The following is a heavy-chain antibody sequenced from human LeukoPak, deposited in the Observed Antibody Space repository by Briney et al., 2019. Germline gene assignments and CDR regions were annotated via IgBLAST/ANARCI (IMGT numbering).Heavy chain of an antibody. CDR2: INHSGST. D-gene: IGHD2-2*02. CDR1: GGSFSGYY. V-gene: IGHV4-34*01. Sequence: ETLSLTCAVYGGSFSGYYWSWIRQPPGKGLEWIGEINHSGSTNYNPSLKSRVTVSVDTSKNQFSLKLSSVTAADTAVYYCARVRIYCSSTSCYTTTRAEYFQHWGQGTLVTVSS. J-gene: IGHJ1*01. CDR3: ARVRIYCSSTSCYTTTRAEYFQH.